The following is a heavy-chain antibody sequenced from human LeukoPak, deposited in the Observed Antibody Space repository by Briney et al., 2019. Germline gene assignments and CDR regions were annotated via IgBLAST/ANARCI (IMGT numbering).Heavy chain of an antibody. V-gene: IGHV1-69*13. Sequence: ASVKVSCKASGGTFSSYAISWVRQAPGQGLEWMGGIIPIFGTANYAQKFQGRVTITADESTSTAYMELSSLRSEDTAVHYSARDLLRALSGYIPAYAFDIWGQGTMVTVSS. D-gene: IGHD3-22*01. J-gene: IGHJ3*02. CDR1: GGTFSSYA. CDR2: IIPIFGTA. CDR3: ARDLLRALSGYIPAYAFDI.